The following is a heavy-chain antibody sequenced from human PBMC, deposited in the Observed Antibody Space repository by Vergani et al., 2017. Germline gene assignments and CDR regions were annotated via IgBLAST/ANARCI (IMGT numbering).Heavy chain of an antibody. CDR2: IYYSGST. V-gene: IGHV4-59*08. CDR3: ARHGAGNDAFDI. Sequence: QVQLQQWGAGLLKPSETLSLTCTVSGGSISSYYWSWIRQPPGKGLEWIGYIYYSGSTNYNPSLKSRVTISVDTSKNQFSLKLSSVTAADTAVYYCARHGAGNDAFDIWGQGTMVTVSS. D-gene: IGHD1-1*01. CDR1: GGSISSYY. J-gene: IGHJ3*02.